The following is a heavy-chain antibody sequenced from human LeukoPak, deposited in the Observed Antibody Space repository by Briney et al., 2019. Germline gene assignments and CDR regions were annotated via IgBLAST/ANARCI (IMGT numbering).Heavy chain of an antibody. V-gene: IGHV1-69*05. CDR1: GGTFSSYA. J-gene: IGHJ4*02. Sequence: GASVKVSCKASGGTFSSYAISWVRQAPGQGLEWMGGIIPIFGTANYAQEFQGRVTITTDESTSTAYMELSSLRSEDTAVYYCARGARYCSSTSCSDLDYWGQGTLVTVSS. D-gene: IGHD2-2*01. CDR3: ARGARYCSSTSCSDLDY. CDR2: IIPIFGTA.